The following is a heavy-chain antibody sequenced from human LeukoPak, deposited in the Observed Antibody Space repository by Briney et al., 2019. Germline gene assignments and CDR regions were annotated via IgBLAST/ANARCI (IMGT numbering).Heavy chain of an antibody. CDR3: ARVGGYYGSGSYRGMDV. J-gene: IGHJ6*04. D-gene: IGHD3-10*01. CDR2: IIPIFGTA. Sequence: SVKVSCKASGGTFSSYAISWVRQAPGQGLEWMGGIIPIFGTANYAQKFQGGVTITADKSTSTAYMELSSLRSEDTAVYYCARVGGYYGSGSYRGMDVWGKGTTVTVSS. CDR1: GGTFSSYA. V-gene: IGHV1-69*06.